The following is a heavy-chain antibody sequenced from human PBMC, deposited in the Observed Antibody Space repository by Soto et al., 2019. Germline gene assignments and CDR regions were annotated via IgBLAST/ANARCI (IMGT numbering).Heavy chain of an antibody. J-gene: IGHJ4*02. CDR1: GFTISSYA. Sequence: GGSLRLSCAASGFTISSYAIIWVRQAPGKGLEWVSTISGSGVNTYYADSVKGRFTISRDNSKNTMYLQMNSLRAEDTAVYYCAKGTFDSWGQGTLVTVSS. CDR2: ISGSGVNT. V-gene: IGHV3-23*01. CDR3: AKGTFDS.